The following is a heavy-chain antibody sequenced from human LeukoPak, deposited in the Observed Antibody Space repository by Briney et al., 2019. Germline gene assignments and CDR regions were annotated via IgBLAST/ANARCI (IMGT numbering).Heavy chain of an antibody. CDR2: INHSGST. CDR3: ARGKPNLGSSGWYKVLSGWFDP. CDR1: GGSFSGYY. V-gene: IGHV4-34*01. D-gene: IGHD6-19*01. J-gene: IGHJ5*02. Sequence: SETLSLTCAVYGGSFSGYYWSWIRQPPGKGLEWIGEINHSGSTNYNPSLKSRVTISVDTSKNQFSLKPSSVTAADTAVYHCARGKPNLGSSGWYKVLSGWFDPWGQGTLVTVSS.